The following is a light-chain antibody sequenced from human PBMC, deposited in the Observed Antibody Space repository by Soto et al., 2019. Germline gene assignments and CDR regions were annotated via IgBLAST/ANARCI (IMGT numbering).Light chain of an antibody. CDR2: EVS. CDR3: FSFTTDXTHV. Sequence: QSSLTQPASVSGSPGQSITISCTGSSSDIGAYNYISWFQHYPGKAPKLIISEVSNRPSGVSNRFSGSKSGTAASLTISGLQTEDEADYFCFSFTTDXTHVFGTGTKVXV. J-gene: IGLJ1*01. CDR1: SSDIGAYNY. V-gene: IGLV2-14*01.